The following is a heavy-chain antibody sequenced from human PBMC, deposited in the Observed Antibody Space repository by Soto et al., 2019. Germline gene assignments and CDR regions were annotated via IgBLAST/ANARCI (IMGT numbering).Heavy chain of an antibody. D-gene: IGHD6-19*01. CDR1: GYSFTSYE. CDR3: ARLVGYVAAVAGTEFDD. CDR2: IYPGDSDT. Sequence: PXESLTISWEGSGYSFTSYELGWVRQMPGKGLEWMGIIYPGDSDTRYSPSFQGQVTISADKSISTAYLQWSSLKASDTAMYYCARLVGYVAAVAGTEFDDWGQGTLVTVSS. V-gene: IGHV5-51*01. J-gene: IGHJ4*02.